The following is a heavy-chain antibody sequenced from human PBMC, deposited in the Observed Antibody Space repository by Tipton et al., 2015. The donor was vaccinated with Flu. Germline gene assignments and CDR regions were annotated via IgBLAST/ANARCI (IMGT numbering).Heavy chain of an antibody. CDR1: GYTFTGYY. CDR2: INPNSGGT. J-gene: IGHJ6*02. Sequence: QLVQSGAEVKKPGASVKVSCKASGYTFTGYYMHWVRQAPGQGLEWMGRINPNSGGTNYAQKFQGRVTMTRDTSISTAYMELSRLRSDDTAVYYCARDVTGTTTEYYYYGMDVWGQGTTVPVSS. CDR3: ARDVTGTTTEYYYYGMDV. V-gene: IGHV1-2*06. D-gene: IGHD1-7*01.